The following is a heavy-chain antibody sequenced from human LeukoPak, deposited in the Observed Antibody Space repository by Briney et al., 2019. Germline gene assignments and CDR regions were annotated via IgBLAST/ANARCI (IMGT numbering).Heavy chain of an antibody. CDR1: GYSFNTYW. J-gene: IGHJ4*02. Sequence: GESLKISCKGSGYSFNTYWIGWVRQMPGKGLEWMGIVYPGDSDTRYSPSFQGQVTISAGKSLSTAYLQWGSLKASDTAMYYCAREGRSSSPMDYWGQGTLVTVSS. CDR3: AREGRSSSPMDY. CDR2: VYPGDSDT. V-gene: IGHV5-51*01. D-gene: IGHD6-6*01.